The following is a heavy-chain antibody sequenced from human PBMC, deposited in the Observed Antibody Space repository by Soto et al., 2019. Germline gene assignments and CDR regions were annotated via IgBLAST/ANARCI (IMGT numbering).Heavy chain of an antibody. J-gene: IGHJ6*03. Sequence: GGSLRLSCAASGFTFRSNDFHWVRQPPGKSLEWVSAIGTGGDTYYADSVKGRFTISRESDKNSLYLQMNSLRAGDTAVYFCARERSGRNNNHYFLHMDVWGKGTTVTVSS. CDR3: ARERSGRNNNHYFLHMDV. D-gene: IGHD3-10*01. V-gene: IGHV3-13*01. CDR1: GFTFRSND. CDR2: IGTGGDT.